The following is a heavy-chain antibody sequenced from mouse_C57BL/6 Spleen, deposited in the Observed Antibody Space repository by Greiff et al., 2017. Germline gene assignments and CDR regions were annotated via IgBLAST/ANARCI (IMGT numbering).Heavy chain of an antibody. J-gene: IGHJ2*01. D-gene: IGHD1-1*01. V-gene: IGHV5-17*01. CDR2: ISSGSSTI. CDR1: GFTFSDYG. Sequence: EVQLQESGGGLVKPGGSLKLSCAASGFTFSDYGMHWVRQAPEKGLEWVAYISSGSSTIYYADTMKGRVTISRDNANNTLFLQLTRLRSGDTDVYMCARRDYYGSLDYWGKGTTLTVSS. CDR3: ARRDYYGSLDY.